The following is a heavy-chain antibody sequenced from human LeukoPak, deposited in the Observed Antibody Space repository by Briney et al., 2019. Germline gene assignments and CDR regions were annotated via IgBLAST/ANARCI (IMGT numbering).Heavy chain of an antibody. CDR2: ISGSGGST. Sequence: GGSLRLSCAASGFTFSSYAMSWVRQAPGKGLEWVSAISGSGGSTYYADSVKGRFTISRDNSKNTLYLQMNSLRAEDTAVYYCAKRRGYSYGSYYFDYWGQGTLVTVSS. CDR3: AKRRGYSYGSYYFDY. D-gene: IGHD5-18*01. V-gene: IGHV3-23*01. J-gene: IGHJ4*02. CDR1: GFTFSSYA.